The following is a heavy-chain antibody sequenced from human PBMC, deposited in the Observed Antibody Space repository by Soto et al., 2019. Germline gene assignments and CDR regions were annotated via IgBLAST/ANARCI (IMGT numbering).Heavy chain of an antibody. D-gene: IGHD6-19*01. CDR3: ARDLGVAGTYYYGMDV. CDR2: IYSGGST. V-gene: IGHV3-66*01. CDR1: GFTVSSNY. Sequence: EVQLVESGGGLVQPGGSLRLSCAASGFTVSSNYMSWVRQAPGKGLEWVSVIYSGGSTYYADSVKGRFTISRDNSKNTLYLQMNSLRAEDTAVYYCARDLGVAGTYYYGMDVWGQGTTVTVSS. J-gene: IGHJ6*02.